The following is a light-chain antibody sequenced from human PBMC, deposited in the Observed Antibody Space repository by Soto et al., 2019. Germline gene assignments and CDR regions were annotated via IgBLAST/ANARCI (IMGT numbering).Light chain of an antibody. V-gene: IGLV1-40*01. CDR1: SSNIGAGYD. Sequence: QSVLTQPPSVSGAPGQRVTISYTGSSSNIGAGYDVHWYQQLPGTAPKLLIYGNSNRPSGVPDRFSGSKSGTSASLAITGLQAEDEADYYCQSYDSSLSGSWVFGTGTKVTVL. CDR2: GNS. CDR3: QSYDSSLSGSWV. J-gene: IGLJ1*01.